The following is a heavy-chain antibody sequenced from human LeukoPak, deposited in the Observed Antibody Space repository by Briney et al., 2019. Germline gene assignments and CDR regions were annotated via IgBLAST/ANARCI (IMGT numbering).Heavy chain of an antibody. Sequence: PWASVKVSCKASGYTFTSYGISWVRQAPGQGLEWMGWISAYNGNTNYAQKLQGRVTMTTDTSTSTAYMELRSLRSDDTAVYYCARDNTYYGSGSYSFWGQGTLVTVSS. CDR3: ARDNTYYGSGSYSF. D-gene: IGHD3-10*01. V-gene: IGHV1-18*01. CDR1: GYTFTSYG. J-gene: IGHJ4*02. CDR2: ISAYNGNT.